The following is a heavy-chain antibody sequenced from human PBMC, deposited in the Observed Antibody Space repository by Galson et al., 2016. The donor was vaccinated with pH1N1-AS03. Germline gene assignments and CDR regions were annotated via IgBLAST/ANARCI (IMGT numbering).Heavy chain of an antibody. D-gene: IGHD3-22*01. J-gene: IGHJ4*02. V-gene: IGHV1-2*02. CDR2: INPNSGDT. CDR3: ARDRAPYYYDNSGYGSDY. Sequence: SVKVSCKASGYSLTGFYVHWVRQAPGQGLEWMGWINPNSGDTNYAQQFRGRVTMTRDTSINTAYMELSSLRSDDTAVYYCARDRAPYYYDNSGYGSDYRGQGVPVTVSS. CDR1: GYSLTGFY.